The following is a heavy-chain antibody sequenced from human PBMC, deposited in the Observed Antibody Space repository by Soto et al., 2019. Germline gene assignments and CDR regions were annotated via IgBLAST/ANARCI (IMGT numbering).Heavy chain of an antibody. Sequence: PGESLKISCKGSGYSFTSYWIGWVRQMPGKGLEWMGIIYPGDSDTRYSPSFQGQVTISADKSISTAYLQWSSLKASDTAMYYCARSSGSGSYYNIYYGMDVWRQRTTVTVPS. V-gene: IGHV5-51*01. D-gene: IGHD3-10*01. CDR1: GYSFTSYW. CDR3: ARSSGSGSYYNIYYGMDV. J-gene: IGHJ6*02. CDR2: IYPGDSDT.